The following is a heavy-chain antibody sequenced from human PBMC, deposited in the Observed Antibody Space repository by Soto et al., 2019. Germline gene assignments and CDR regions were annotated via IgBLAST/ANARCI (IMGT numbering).Heavy chain of an antibody. D-gene: IGHD6-13*01. CDR1: GFTFSSYA. CDR2: ISYDGSNK. Sequence: PGGSLRLSCAASGFTFSSYAMHWVRQAPGKGLEWVAVISYDGSNKYYADSVKGRFTISRDNSKNTLYLQMNSLRAEDTAVYYCASPVGPAAAGFDYWGQGTLVTVSS. V-gene: IGHV3-30-3*01. J-gene: IGHJ4*02. CDR3: ASPVGPAAAGFDY.